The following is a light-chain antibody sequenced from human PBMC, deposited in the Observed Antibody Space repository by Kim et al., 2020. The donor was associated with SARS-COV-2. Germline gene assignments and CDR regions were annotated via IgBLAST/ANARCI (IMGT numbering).Light chain of an antibody. J-gene: IGLJ3*02. CDR1: TSDIGAYNL. CDR2: DGN. V-gene: IGLV2-23*01. Sequence: QSALTQPAAVSGSLGQSIIISCTGTTSDIGAYNLVSRFQQYPGKSPKLIIYDGNKRPPGVSNRFSGSKSGSWASLTISGLQPDDEADYHCCSYAGSSAWMFGGGTQLTVL. CDR3: CSYAGSSAWM.